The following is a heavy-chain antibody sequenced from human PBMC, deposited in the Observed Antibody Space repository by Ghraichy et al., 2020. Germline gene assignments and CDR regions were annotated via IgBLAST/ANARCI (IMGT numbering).Heavy chain of an antibody. CDR1: GYDFSVFG. CDR3: ARDPALTNSFDF. Sequence: ASVKVSCKTSGYDFSVFGISWLRQAPGQGLEWMGWISASNGNRHYAQKFQGRLTLTTDTPTSTADMEMGSLTSADTAVYYCARDPALTNSFDFWGQGTLVTVFS. J-gene: IGHJ4*02. D-gene: IGHD3-3*02. V-gene: IGHV1-18*01. CDR2: ISASNGNR.